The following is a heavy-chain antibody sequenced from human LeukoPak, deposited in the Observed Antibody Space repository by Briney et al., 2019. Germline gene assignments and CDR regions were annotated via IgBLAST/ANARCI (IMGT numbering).Heavy chain of an antibody. V-gene: IGHV4-38-2*02. J-gene: IGHJ4*02. D-gene: IGHD2-15*01. CDR2: IYHSGSA. CDR3: ARDSQDIVVVVAAPYFDY. CDR1: GYSISSGYY. Sequence: SETLSLTCAVSGYSISSGYYWGWIRQPPGKGLEWIGSIYHSGSAYYNPSLKSRVTISVDTSKNQFSLKLSSVTAADTAVYYCARDSQDIVVVVAAPYFDYWGQGTLVTVSS.